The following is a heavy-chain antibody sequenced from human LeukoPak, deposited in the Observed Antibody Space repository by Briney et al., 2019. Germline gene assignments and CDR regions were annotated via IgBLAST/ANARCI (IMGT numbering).Heavy chain of an antibody. D-gene: IGHD6-13*01. CDR3: ARGYGSSWPFDY. CDR1: GFTVSSNY. Sequence: GGSLTLSCAASGFTVSSNYMSWVRQAPGKGLEWVSVIYSGGSTYYADSVKGRFTISRDNSKNTLYLQMNSLRAEDTAVYYCARGYGSSWPFDYWGQGTLVTVSS. J-gene: IGHJ4*02. CDR2: IYSGGST. V-gene: IGHV3-53*01.